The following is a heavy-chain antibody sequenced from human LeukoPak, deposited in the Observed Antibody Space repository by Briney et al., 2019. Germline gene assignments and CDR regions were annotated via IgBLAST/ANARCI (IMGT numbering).Heavy chain of an antibody. CDR3: ARGAAGSYSGIDY. V-gene: IGHV3-21*01. D-gene: IGHD6-13*01. CDR1: GFTFSSYS. CDR2: ISSSSSYI. J-gene: IGHJ4*02. Sequence: GGSLRLSCAASGFTFSSYSMNWVRQAPGKGLEWVSSISSSSSYIYYADSVKGRFTISRDNAKNSLYLQMNSLRAEDTAVYYCARGAAGSYSGIDYWGQGTLDTVSS.